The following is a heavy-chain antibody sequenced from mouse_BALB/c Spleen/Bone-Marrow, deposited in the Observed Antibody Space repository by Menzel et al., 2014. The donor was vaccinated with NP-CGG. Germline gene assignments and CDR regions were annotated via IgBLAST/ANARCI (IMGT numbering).Heavy chain of an antibody. D-gene: IGHD1-2*01. Sequence: VQLQQSGAELVKPGASVKLPCTVSGFNIKDTYIHWMKQRPEQGLEWIGRIDPVNGNSKFDPKFQGKATITADTSSNTAYLQLISLTSEDTAVYYCARSGEHYDGAWFTYWGQGTLVTVST. CDR1: GFNIKDTY. CDR3: ARSGEHYDGAWFTY. CDR2: IDPVNGNS. V-gene: IGHV14-3*02. J-gene: IGHJ3*01.